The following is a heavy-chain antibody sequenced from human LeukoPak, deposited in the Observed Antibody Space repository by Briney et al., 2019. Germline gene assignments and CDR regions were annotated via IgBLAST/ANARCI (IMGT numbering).Heavy chain of an antibody. CDR3: ARQEIGLRSFDP. Sequence: SETLSLTCTVSGGSISSSSYYWGWIRQPPGKGLEWIGSIYYSGSTYYNPSLKSRVTISVDTSKNQFSLNLSSVTAADTAVYYCARQEIGLRSFDPWGQGTLVTVSS. CDR1: GGSISSSSYY. D-gene: IGHD3/OR15-3a*01. V-gene: IGHV4-39*01. CDR2: IYYSGST. J-gene: IGHJ5*02.